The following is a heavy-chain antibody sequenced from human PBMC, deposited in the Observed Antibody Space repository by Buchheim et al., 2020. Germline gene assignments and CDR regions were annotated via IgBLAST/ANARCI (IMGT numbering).Heavy chain of an antibody. Sequence: QVQLQESGPGPVKPSGTLSLTCAVSGGSIRSTNWWTWVRQPPGKGLEWLGEIYHSGSTNYNPSLKRRVTISVDKSKNQFSLKVTAVTAADTAVYYCARGNGSYPFNYWGQGT. CDR1: GGSIRSTNW. J-gene: IGHJ4*02. V-gene: IGHV4-4*02. CDR3: ARGNGSYPFNY. CDR2: IYHSGST. D-gene: IGHD1-26*01.